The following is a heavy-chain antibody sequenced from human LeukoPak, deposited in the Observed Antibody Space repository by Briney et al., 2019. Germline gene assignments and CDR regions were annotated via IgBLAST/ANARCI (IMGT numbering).Heavy chain of an antibody. Sequence: PSETLSLTCAVYGGSFSGYYWSWIRQPPGKGLEWIGEINHSGSTNYNPSLKSRVTISVDTSKNQFSLKLSSVTAADTAVYYCARGLQYYYGSGSYYPRLESYYGMDVWGQGTTVTASS. J-gene: IGHJ6*02. V-gene: IGHV4-34*01. CDR3: ARGLQYYYGSGSYYPRLESYYGMDV. D-gene: IGHD3-10*01. CDR1: GGSFSGYY. CDR2: INHSGST.